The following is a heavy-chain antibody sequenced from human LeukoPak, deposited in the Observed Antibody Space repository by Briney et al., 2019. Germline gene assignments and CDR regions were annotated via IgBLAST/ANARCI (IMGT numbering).Heavy chain of an antibody. V-gene: IGHV1-69*05. CDR1: GGTFSSYA. CDR2: IIPIFGTA. D-gene: IGHD3-10*01. CDR3: ARTYITMVRGVESFDY. J-gene: IGHJ4*02. Sequence: GASVKVSCKASGGTFSSYAISWVRQAPGQGLEWMGGIIPIFGTANYAQKFQGRVTMTTDTSTSTAYMELRSLRSDDTAVYYCARTYITMVRGVESFDYWGQGTLVTVSS.